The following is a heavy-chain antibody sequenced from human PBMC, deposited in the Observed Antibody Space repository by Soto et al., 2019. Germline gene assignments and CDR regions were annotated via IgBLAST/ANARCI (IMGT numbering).Heavy chain of an antibody. CDR1: GGSITSYY. J-gene: IGHJ6*02. CDR2: IYYSGST. Sequence: QVQLQESGPGLVKPSETLSLTCTVSGGSITSYYWSWIRQPPGKGLEWIGYIYYSGSTNYNPSLKGRVTISVDTSKSQFSLRLNSVTAADTAVYYCARAAAKYCTNGVCPRNYYQYGLDVWGQGTQVTVSS. V-gene: IGHV4-59*01. D-gene: IGHD2-8*01. CDR3: ARAAAKYCTNGVCPRNYYQYGLDV.